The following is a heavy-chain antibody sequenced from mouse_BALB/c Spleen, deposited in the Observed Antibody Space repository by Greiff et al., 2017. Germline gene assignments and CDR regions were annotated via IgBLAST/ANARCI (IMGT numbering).Heavy chain of an antibody. J-gene: IGHJ3*01. D-gene: IGHD2-14*01. V-gene: IGHV2-6-4*01. CDR3: ASPYYRSRQGFAY. Sequence: VQLQESGPGLVAPSQSLYITCTVSGFSLSRYSVHWVRQPPGKGLEWLGMIWGGGSTDYNSALKSRLSISKDNSKSQVFLKMNSLQTDDTAMYYCASPYYRSRQGFAYWGQGTLVTVSA. CDR2: IWGGGST. CDR1: GFSLSRYS.